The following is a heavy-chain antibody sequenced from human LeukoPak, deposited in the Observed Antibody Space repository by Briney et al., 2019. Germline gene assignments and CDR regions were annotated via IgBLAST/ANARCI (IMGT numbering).Heavy chain of an antibody. CDR2: ISYDGSNK. J-gene: IGHJ5*02. D-gene: IGHD6-19*01. CDR1: GFTFSSYG. Sequence: QPGRSLRLSCAASGFTFSSYGMHWVRQAPGKGLEWVAVISYDGSNKYYADSVKGRFTISRDNSKNTLYLQMNSLRAEDTAVYYCAKDLSSGWYDWFDPWGQGTLVTVSS. V-gene: IGHV3-30*18. CDR3: AKDLSSGWYDWFDP.